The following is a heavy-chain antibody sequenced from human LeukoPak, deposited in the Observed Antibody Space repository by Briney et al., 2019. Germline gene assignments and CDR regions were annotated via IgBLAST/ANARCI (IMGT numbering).Heavy chain of an antibody. V-gene: IGHV1-18*01. Sequence: ASVKVSCKASGYTFTSYGISWVRQAPGQGLEWMGWISAYNGNTNYAQKLQGRVTMTTDTSTSTAYMELRSLRSDDTAVYYCARDLRGYSYGIRNNWFDPWGQGTLATVSS. D-gene: IGHD5-18*01. J-gene: IGHJ5*02. CDR2: ISAYNGNT. CDR3: ARDLRGYSYGIRNNWFDP. CDR1: GYTFTSYG.